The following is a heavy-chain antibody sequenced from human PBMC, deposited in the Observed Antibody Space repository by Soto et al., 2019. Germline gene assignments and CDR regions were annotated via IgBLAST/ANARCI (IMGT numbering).Heavy chain of an antibody. D-gene: IGHD5-18*01. CDR3: ARTMVIRGYSYGYNVANFDY. Sequence: SETLSLTCAVYGGSFSGYYWSWIRQPPGKGLEWIGEINHSGSTNYNPSLKSRVTISVDTSKNQFSLKLSSVTAADTAVYYCARTMVIRGYSYGYNVANFDYWGQGTLVTVSS. CDR2: INHSGST. CDR1: GGSFSGYY. J-gene: IGHJ4*02. V-gene: IGHV4-34*01.